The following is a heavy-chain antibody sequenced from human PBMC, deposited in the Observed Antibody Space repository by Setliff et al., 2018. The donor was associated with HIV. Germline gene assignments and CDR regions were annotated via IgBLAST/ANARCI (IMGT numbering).Heavy chain of an antibody. V-gene: IGHV3-74*01. CDR2: LNTDGSSI. CDR1: GFTFKNYA. J-gene: IGHJ5*02. CDR3: AMGGSNTWYSS. D-gene: IGHD6-13*01. Sequence: LRLSCAASGFTFKNYAMSWVRQAPGRGLMWISRLNTDGSSIDYADSVKGRFTFSRDNAKNTLYLQMNGLRADDTAVYYCAMGGSNTWYSSWGQGALVTVSS.